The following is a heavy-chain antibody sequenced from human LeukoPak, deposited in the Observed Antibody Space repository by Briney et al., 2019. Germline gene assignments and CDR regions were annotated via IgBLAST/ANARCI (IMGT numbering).Heavy chain of an antibody. V-gene: IGHV4-39*01. J-gene: IGHJ6*03. CDR3: ASQFSSTWYSLHFYYYMDV. CDR2: IYHSGTT. CDR1: SGSISSRSHY. D-gene: IGHD6-13*01. Sequence: SETLSLTCSVSSGSISSRSHYWGWIRQSPEKGLEWIGSIYHSGTTYHNPSLKSRVTISVDTSMNQFSLNLSGVTAADTAVYYCASQFSSTWYSLHFYYYMDVWAKGPRSPSP.